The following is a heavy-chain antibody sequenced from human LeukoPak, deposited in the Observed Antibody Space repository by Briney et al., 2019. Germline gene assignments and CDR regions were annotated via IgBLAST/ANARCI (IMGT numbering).Heavy chain of an antibody. V-gene: IGHV3-66*02. CDR1: GFTVSSNY. CDR3: ARATFWSGYQRDSWYMDV. CDR2: IYSGGST. J-gene: IGHJ6*03. Sequence: GGSLRLSCAASGFTVSSNYMSWVRQAPGKGLEWVSVIYSGGSTYYADSVKGRLIISRDNSKNTLYLQMNSLRAEDTAVYYCARATFWSGYQRDSWYMDVWGKGAPVTVSS. D-gene: IGHD3-3*01.